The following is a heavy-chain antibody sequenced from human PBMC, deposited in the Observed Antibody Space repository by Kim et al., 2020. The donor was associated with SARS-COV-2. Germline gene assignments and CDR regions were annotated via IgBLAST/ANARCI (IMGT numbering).Heavy chain of an antibody. CDR3: ARAHYDSSNGMDV. V-gene: IGHV1-8*01. D-gene: IGHD3-22*01. Sequence: YAQKFQGRVTMTRNTSISTAYMELSSLRSEDTAVYYCARAHYDSSNGMDVWGQGTTVTVSS. J-gene: IGHJ6*02.